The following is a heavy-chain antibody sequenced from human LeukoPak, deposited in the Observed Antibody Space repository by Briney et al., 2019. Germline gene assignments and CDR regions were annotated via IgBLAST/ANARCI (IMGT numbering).Heavy chain of an antibody. J-gene: IGHJ5*02. Sequence: ASVKVSYKASGYTFTGYYMHWVRQAPGQGLEWMGWINPNSGGTNYAQEFQGRVTMTRDTSTSTAYMELSRLRSDDTAVYYCARGPLLWFAERNWFDPWGQGTLVTVSS. V-gene: IGHV1-2*02. D-gene: IGHD3-10*01. CDR3: ARGPLLWFAERNWFDP. CDR2: INPNSGGT. CDR1: GYTFTGYY.